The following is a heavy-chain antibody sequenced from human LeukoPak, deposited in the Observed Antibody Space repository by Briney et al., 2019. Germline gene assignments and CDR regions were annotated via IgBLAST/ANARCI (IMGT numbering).Heavy chain of an antibody. Sequence: GRSLRLSCAASGFTFSSYAMHWVRQAPGKGLEWVAVISYDGSNKYYADSVKGRFTISRDNSKNTLYLQMNSLRAEDTAVYYCARALGATRYFDYWGQGTLVTVSS. V-gene: IGHV3-30*04. CDR2: ISYDGSNK. J-gene: IGHJ4*02. CDR3: ARALGATRYFDY. CDR1: GFTFSSYA.